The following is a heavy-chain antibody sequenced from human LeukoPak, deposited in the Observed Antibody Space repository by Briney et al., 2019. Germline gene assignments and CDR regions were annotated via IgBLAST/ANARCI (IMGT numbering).Heavy chain of an antibody. D-gene: IGHD6-13*01. V-gene: IGHV3-30*04. CDR3: AREVSSRIDFDY. CDR2: ISYDGSNK. Sequence: GGSLRLSCAASGFTFSGYAMHWVRQAPGKGLEWVAVISYDGSNKYYADSVKGRFTISRDNSKNTLYLQMNSLRAEDTAVYYCAREVSSRIDFDYWGQGTLVTVSS. J-gene: IGHJ4*02. CDR1: GFTFSGYA.